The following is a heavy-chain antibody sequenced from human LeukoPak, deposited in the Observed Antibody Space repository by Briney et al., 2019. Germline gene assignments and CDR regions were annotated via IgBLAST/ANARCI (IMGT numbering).Heavy chain of an antibody. CDR3: AGDMMGYLSGMDV. V-gene: IGHV3-53*01. J-gene: IGHJ6*02. CDR1: GFTVSSNY. Sequence: GGSLRLSCAASGFTVSSNYMSWVRQAPGRGLEWVSVIYSGGSTYYADSVKGRFTISRDNSKNTLYLQMNSLRAEDTAVYYCAGDMMGYLSGMDVWGQGTTVTVSS. CDR2: IYSGGST. D-gene: IGHD2-21*01.